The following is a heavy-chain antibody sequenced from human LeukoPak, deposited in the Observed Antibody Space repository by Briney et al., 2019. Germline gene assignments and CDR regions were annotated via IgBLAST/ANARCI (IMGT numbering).Heavy chain of an antibody. V-gene: IGHV3-53*01. CDR2: IYSGGIT. CDR3: AKDEVTSGGGLDY. D-gene: IGHD3-16*01. CDR1: GFTVSSKF. J-gene: IGHJ4*02. Sequence: GGSLRLSCAASGFTVSSKFMHWVRQAPGKGLGWVSVIYSGGITYYADSVKGRFTVSRDNSRNTMYLHMNSLKVEDTAVYYCAKDEVTSGGGLDYWGQGTLVTVSS.